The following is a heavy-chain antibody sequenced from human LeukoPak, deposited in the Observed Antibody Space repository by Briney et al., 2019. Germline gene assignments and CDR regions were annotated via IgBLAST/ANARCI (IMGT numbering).Heavy chain of an antibody. Sequence: GGSLRLSCAASGFTFSSYSMNWVRQAPGKGLEWVSSISSSSNYIYYADSMKGRFTISRDNAKNSLYLQMNSLRAEDTAVYYCARETYCTNTTCPIGDHFDYWGQGTLVTVSS. CDR3: ARETYCTNTTCPIGDHFDY. V-gene: IGHV3-21*01. D-gene: IGHD2-2*01. CDR1: GFTFSSYS. J-gene: IGHJ4*02. CDR2: ISSSSNYI.